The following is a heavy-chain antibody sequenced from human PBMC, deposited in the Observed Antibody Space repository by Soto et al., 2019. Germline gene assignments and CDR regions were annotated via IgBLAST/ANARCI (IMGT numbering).Heavy chain of an antibody. D-gene: IGHD3-22*01. CDR3: AKDSLYYDSSGLFDP. Sequence: HPGGSPRLSCAASGFTFSSYAMSWVRQAPGKGLKWVSAISGSGGSTYYADSVKGRFTISRDNSKNTLYLQMNSLRAEDAAVYYCAKDSLYYDSSGLFDPWGQGTLVTVSS. CDR2: ISGSGGST. V-gene: IGHV3-23*01. CDR1: GFTFSSYA. J-gene: IGHJ5*02.